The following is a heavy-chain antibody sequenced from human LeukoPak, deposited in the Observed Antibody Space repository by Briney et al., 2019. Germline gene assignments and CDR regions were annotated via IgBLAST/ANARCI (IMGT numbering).Heavy chain of an antibody. J-gene: IGHJ4*02. D-gene: IGHD7-27*01. CDR1: GGSFSGYY. CDR2: INHSGST. V-gene: IGHV4-34*01. CDR3: ARHTTTGDRWSDY. Sequence: SETLSLTCAVYGGSFSGYYWSWIRQPPGKGLEWIGEINHSGSTNYNPSLKSRVTISVDTSKNQFSLKLSSVTAADTAVYYCARHTTTGDRWSDYWGQGTLVTVSS.